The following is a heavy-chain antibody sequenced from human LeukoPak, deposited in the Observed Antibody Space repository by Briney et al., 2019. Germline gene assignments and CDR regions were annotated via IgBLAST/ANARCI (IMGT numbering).Heavy chain of an antibody. CDR2: IYYSGRT. J-gene: IGHJ4*02. V-gene: IGHV4-39*07. CDR3: ARFFGDGSGYWPFDY. D-gene: IGHD3-22*01. Sequence: SETLSLTCTISSGSISSSSYYWGWIRQPPGKGLEWIGNIYYSGRTNYNPSLKSRVTISVDTSKNQFSLKLSSVTAADTAVYYCARFFGDGSGYWPFDYWGQGTLVTVPS. CDR1: SGSISSSSYY.